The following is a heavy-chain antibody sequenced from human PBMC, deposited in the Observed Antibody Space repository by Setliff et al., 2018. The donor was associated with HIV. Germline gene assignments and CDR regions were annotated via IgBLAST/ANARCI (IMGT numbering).Heavy chain of an antibody. J-gene: IGHJ4*02. Sequence: SETLSLTCTVSGGSMSGYFWTWIRQPAGKGLEWIGRILPSGATNYNPSLKSRLTMSVATSNNQFSLKLSSVTAADTAVYYCARQTATGSSATFDCWGQGTLVTVSS. V-gene: IGHV4-4*07. CDR2: ILPSGAT. D-gene: IGHD2-21*02. CDR3: ARQTATGSSATFDC. CDR1: GGSMSGYF.